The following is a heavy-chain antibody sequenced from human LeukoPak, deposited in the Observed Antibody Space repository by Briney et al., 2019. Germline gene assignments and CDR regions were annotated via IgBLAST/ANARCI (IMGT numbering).Heavy chain of an antibody. CDR1: GFTFSSYG. D-gene: IGHD5-18*01. V-gene: IGHV3-33*01. Sequence: GGSLRLSCAASGFTFSSYGMHWVRQAPGKGLEWVAVIWYDGSNKYYADSVKGRFTISRDNSKNTLYLQMNSLRAEDTAVYCCARDAGYSYGYGTHFDYWGQGTLVTVSS. CDR3: ARDAGYSYGYGTHFDY. J-gene: IGHJ4*02. CDR2: IWYDGSNK.